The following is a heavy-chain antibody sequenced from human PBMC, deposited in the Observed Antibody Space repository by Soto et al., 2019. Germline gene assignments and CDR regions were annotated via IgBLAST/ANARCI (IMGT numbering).Heavy chain of an antibody. CDR2: LYHGGAT. D-gene: IGHD2-8*01. V-gene: IGHV4-30-2*01. J-gene: IGHJ4*02. CDR1: GGSINSGGYS. CDR3: ARAFTAMGVFDY. Sequence: SETVSRTCAVSGGSINSGGYSWSWIRQPPGKGLEWVGYLYHGGATYSNPSLKSRVSISLDWSKNQFSLKLNSVTAADTAVYYCARAFTAMGVFDYWGPGILVNVS.